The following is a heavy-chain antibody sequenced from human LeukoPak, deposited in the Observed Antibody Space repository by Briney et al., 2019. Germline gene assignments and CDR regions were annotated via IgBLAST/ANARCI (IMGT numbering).Heavy chain of an antibody. J-gene: IGHJ4*02. V-gene: IGHV3-23*01. CDR3: VKSDSTASRFIGVS. Sequence: HSGGSLRLSCAASGFTFSNYAMTWVRRAPGKGLEWVSSISDTSDATYYADSVKGRFTISRDNSKSTVHLQMNSLTAEDTAVYYCVKSDSTASRFIGVSWGQGTPVTVSS. D-gene: IGHD6-13*01. CDR2: ISDTSDAT. CDR1: GFTFSNYA.